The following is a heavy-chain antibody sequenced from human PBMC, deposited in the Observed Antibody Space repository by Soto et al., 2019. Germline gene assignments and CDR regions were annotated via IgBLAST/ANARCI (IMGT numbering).Heavy chain of an antibody. J-gene: IGHJ4*02. CDR2: ISSSSSYI. CDR1: GFTFSSYS. V-gene: IGHV3-21*01. CDR3: ARDLYDYIWGSYRLFGY. Sequence: GGSLRLSCAASGFTFSSYSMNWVRQAPGKGLEWVSSISSSSSYIYYADSVKGRFTISRDNAKNSLYLQMNSLRAEDTAVYYCARDLYDYIWGSYRLFGYWGQGTLVTVSS. D-gene: IGHD3-16*02.